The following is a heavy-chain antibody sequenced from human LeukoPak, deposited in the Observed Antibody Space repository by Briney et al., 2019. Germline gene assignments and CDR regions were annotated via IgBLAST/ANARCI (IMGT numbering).Heavy chain of an antibody. CDR1: GFTFSSYA. V-gene: IGHV3-23*01. Sequence: PGGSLRLSCAASGFTFSSYAMSWVRQAPGKGLEWVSTIGGGGADTYYADSVKGRFTISRDNSKNTLYLQMNSLRAEDTAVYYCARSWEPYCSSTSCYKGRYYYYYMDVWGKGTTVTVSS. J-gene: IGHJ6*03. D-gene: IGHD2-2*02. CDR3: ARSWEPYCSSTSCYKGRYYYYYMDV. CDR2: IGGGGADT.